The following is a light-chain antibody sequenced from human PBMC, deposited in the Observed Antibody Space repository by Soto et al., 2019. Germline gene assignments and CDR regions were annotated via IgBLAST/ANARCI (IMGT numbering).Light chain of an antibody. V-gene: IGLV2-14*01. J-gene: IGLJ2*01. CDR1: SSDVGAYDY. CDR3: SSYTTNNSLV. Sequence: QSVLTQPASVSGSPGQSITISCSGTSSDVGAYDYVSWYQQHPGKAPKVMIYEVTNRPSGVSNRFSGSKSGNTASLTISGLQAEDEADYYCSSYTTNNSLVFGGVTKLTVL. CDR2: EVT.